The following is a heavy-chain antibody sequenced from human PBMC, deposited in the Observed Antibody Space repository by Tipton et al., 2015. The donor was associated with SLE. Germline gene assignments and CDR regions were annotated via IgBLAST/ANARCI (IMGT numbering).Heavy chain of an antibody. CDR3: ASQQRFLEWLFY. CDR2: INHSGST. D-gene: IGHD3-3*01. Sequence: TLSLTCTVSGGSISSYYWSWIRQPPGKGLEWIGEINHSGSTNYNPSLKSRVTLSVDTSKNQFSLKLSSVTAADTAVYYCASQQRFLEWLFYWGQGTLVTVSS. V-gene: IGHV4-34*01. J-gene: IGHJ4*02. CDR1: GGSISSYY.